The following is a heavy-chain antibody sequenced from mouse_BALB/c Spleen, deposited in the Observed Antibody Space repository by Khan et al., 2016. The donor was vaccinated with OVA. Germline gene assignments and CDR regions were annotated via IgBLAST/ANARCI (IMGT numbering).Heavy chain of an antibody. V-gene: IGHV3-2*02. CDR1: GYSITSGYG. Sequence: EVQLQESGPGLVKPSQSLSLTCTVSGYSITSGYGWNWIRQFPGNKLEWMGYISYSGSTNYNPSLKSRISITRDTSKNQFFLQLNSVTTEDTATXYCARTARIKYWGQGTTLTVSS. CDR3: ARTARIKY. D-gene: IGHD1-2*01. J-gene: IGHJ2*01. CDR2: ISYSGST.